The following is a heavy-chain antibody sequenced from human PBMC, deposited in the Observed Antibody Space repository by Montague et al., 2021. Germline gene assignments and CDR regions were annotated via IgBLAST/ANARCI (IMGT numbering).Heavy chain of an antibody. V-gene: IGHV4-59*01. CDR2: VYYTGTT. CDR1: GDSTNFYY. Sequence: SETLSLTCTVSGDSTNFYYWSWIRQPPGKGLEWIGYVYYTGTTNYNPSLKSRVTISLDTSRNQFFLNVKSVTAADTAVYYCARKGTNWDYWGQGTLVTVSS. J-gene: IGHJ4*02. CDR3: ARKGTNWDY. D-gene: IGHD2-8*01.